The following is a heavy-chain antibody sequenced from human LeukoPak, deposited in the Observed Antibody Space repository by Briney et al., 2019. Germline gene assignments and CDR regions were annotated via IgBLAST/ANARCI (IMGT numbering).Heavy chain of an antibody. J-gene: IGHJ4*02. CDR1: GLTFDDSA. Sequence: GGSLRLSCVASGLTFDDSAMHWVRQAPGKGLEYVSLISADGGSTFSADSVKGRFSISRDNSKNSLYLQMNSLRSEDTAMYYCAKESGKFDYWGQGTLVAVSS. V-gene: IGHV3-43*02. CDR2: ISADGGST. CDR3: AKESGKFDY.